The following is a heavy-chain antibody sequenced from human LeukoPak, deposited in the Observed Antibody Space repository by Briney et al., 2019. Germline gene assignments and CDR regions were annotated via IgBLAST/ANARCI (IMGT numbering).Heavy chain of an antibody. V-gene: IGHV1-46*01. CDR1: GYTFTSYY. CDR2: TNPSGGST. J-gene: IGHJ4*02. D-gene: IGHD1-26*01. Sequence: EASVKVSCKASGYTFTSYYMHWVRQVPGQGLEWMGITNPSGGSTSYAQKFQGRVTMTRDTSTSTVYMGLSSLRSEDTAVYYCARDEVDAKPGGYWGQGTLVTVSS. CDR3: ARDEVDAKPGGY.